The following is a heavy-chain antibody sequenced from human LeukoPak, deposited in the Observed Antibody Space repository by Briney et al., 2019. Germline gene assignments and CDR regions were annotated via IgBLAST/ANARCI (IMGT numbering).Heavy chain of an antibody. CDR2: INPNSGGT. V-gene: IGHV1-2*02. CDR1: GYTFTGYY. CDR3: ARASIDYGDYIHAYYFDY. Sequence: GASVKVSCKASGYTFTGYYMHWVRQAPGQGLEWMGWINPNSGGTNYAQKLQGRVTMTRDTSISTAYMELSRLRSDDTAVYYCARASIDYGDYIHAYYFDYWGQGTLVTVSS. J-gene: IGHJ4*02. D-gene: IGHD4-17*01.